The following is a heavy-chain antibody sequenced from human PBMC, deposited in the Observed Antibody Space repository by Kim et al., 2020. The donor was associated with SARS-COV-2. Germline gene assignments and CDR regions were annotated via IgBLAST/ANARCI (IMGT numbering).Heavy chain of an antibody. V-gene: IGHV3-21*01. D-gene: IGHD3-22*01. Sequence: GGSLRLSCAASGFTFSSYSMNWVRQAPGKGLEWVSSISSSSSYIYYADSVKGRFTISRDNAKNSLYLQMNSLRAEDTAVYYCARWMDYYDSSGYYYGALFDYWGQGTLVTVSS. CDR2: ISSSSSYI. CDR3: ARWMDYYDSSGYYYGALFDY. J-gene: IGHJ4*02. CDR1: GFTFSSYS.